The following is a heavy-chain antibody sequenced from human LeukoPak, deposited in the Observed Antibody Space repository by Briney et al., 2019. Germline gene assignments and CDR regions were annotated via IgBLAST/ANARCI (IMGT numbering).Heavy chain of an antibody. Sequence: SVKVSCKASGGTFSSYAISWVRQAPGQGLEWMGGIIPIFGTANYAQKFQGRVTITADESTSTAYMELSSLRSEDTAVYYCAKDVGYSYGYGSYGMDVWGQGTTVTVSS. J-gene: IGHJ6*02. CDR1: GGTFSSYA. CDR2: IIPIFGTA. D-gene: IGHD5-18*01. V-gene: IGHV1-69*13. CDR3: AKDVGYSYGYGSYGMDV.